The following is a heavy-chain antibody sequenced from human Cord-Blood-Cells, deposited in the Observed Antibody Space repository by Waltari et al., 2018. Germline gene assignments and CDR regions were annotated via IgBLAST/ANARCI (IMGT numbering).Heavy chain of an antibody. D-gene: IGHD6-6*01. CDR2: IYSGGST. CDR3: ARVALGN. CDR1: GFTVSSNY. Sequence: EVQLVETGGGLIQPGGSLRLSCAASGFTVSSNYMSWVHQAPGKGVGGVAVIYSGGSTYYADSVKGRFTISRDNSKNTLYLQMNSLRAEDTAVYYCARVALGNWGQGTLVTVSS. V-gene: IGHV3-53*02. J-gene: IGHJ4*02.